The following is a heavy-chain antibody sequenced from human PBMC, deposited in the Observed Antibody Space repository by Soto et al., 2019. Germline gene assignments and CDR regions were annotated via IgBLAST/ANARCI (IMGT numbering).Heavy chain of an antibody. CDR1: GFSLRSCRMS. D-gene: IGHD6-19*01. V-gene: IGHV2-26*01. Sequence: SGPTLVNPTETLTLTCTVSGFSLRSCRMSVSWIRQPPGKALEWLAHIFSSDAKSYSASLKSRLTISKDTSKSQVVLTMTNMNPVDTATYYCTRIRGWGWLGPNEYWGQGTLVSVS. J-gene: IGHJ4*02. CDR2: IFSSDAK. CDR3: TRIRGWGWLGPNEY.